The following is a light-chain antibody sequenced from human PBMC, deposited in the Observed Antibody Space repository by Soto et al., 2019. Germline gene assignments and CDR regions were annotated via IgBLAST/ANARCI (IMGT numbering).Light chain of an antibody. V-gene: IGKV3-11*01. CDR1: QSVSSY. Sequence: EIVLTQSPATLSLSPGERATLSCSASQSVSSYLAWYQQKHGQAPRLLIYDASNRATGIPARFSGSGSGTDFTLTISSLEPEDFAVYYCQQRSNWPLSFGGGTKVEIK. CDR3: QQRSNWPLS. CDR2: DAS. J-gene: IGKJ4*01.